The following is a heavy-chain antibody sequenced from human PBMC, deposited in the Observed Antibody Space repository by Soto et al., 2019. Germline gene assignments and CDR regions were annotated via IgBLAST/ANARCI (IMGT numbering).Heavy chain of an antibody. J-gene: IGHJ6*02. CDR1: GYTFTSYY. Sequence: QVQLVQSGAEVKKPGASVKVSCKASGYTFTSYYMHWVRQAPGQGLEWMGIINPSGGSTSYAQEFQGRVTMTSDTSTSTLYMDLSSLRSEDTAVYYCARARIAARGSYYYYGMDVWGQGTTVTVSS. CDR2: INPSGGST. CDR3: ARARIAARGSYYYYGMDV. D-gene: IGHD6-6*01. V-gene: IGHV1-46*01.